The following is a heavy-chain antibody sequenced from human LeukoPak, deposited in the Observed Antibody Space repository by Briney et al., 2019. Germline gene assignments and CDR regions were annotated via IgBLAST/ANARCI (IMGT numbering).Heavy chain of an antibody. J-gene: IGHJ4*02. Sequence: SVKVSCKASGGTFSSYAISWVRQAPGQGLEWMGRIIPILGIANYAQKFQGRVTITADKSTSTAYMELSSLRSEDTAVYYCARDHRSAPPDYWGQGTLVTVSS. V-gene: IGHV1-69*04. CDR3: ARDHRSAPPDY. CDR2: IIPILGIA. CDR1: GGTFSSYA.